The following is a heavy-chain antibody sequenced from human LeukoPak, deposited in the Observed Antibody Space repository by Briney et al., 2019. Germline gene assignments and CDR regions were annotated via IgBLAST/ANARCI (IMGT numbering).Heavy chain of an antibody. CDR2: FYHTGRT. CDR3: ARVGAEYSSGWQLDY. CDR1: GDSVTSTRW. Sequence: SGTLSLTCGVSGDSVTSTRWWSWVRQTPGKGLEWIGEFYHTGRTNYNPSLKGRVSISVDESNNQFSLTLYSVTAADTAVYYCARVGAEYSSGWQLDYWGQGTLVTVSS. V-gene: IGHV4-4*02. J-gene: IGHJ4*02. D-gene: IGHD6-19*01.